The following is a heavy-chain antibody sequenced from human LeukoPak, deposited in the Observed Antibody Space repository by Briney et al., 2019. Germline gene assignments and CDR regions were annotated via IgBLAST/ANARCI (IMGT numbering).Heavy chain of an antibody. CDR1: GGTLRIDA. V-gene: IGHV1-69*01. CDR2: IIPIFGTA. Sequence: GASVKVSSKASGGTLRIDAISWVPQAPGHGLEWMGGIIPIFGTANYAQKFQGRVTITADESTSTAYMELSSLRSEDTALYYCARTRRSHYDSSGYCYYYNYWGQGTLVTVSS. CDR3: ARTRRSHYDSSGYCYYYNY. D-gene: IGHD3-22*01. J-gene: IGHJ4*02.